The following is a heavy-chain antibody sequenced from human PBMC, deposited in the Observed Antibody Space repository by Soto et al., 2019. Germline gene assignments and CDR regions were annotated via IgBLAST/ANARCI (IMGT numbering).Heavy chain of an antibody. CDR1: GGTFSSYA. CDR2: IIPIFGTA. J-gene: IGHJ6*02. CDR3: ARILSSRGYPFYGMDV. Sequence: SVKVSCKASGGTFSSYAISWVRQAPGQGLEWMGGIIPIFGTANYAQKFQGRVTITADESTSTAYMELSSLRSEDTAVYYCARILSSRGYPFYGMDVWGQGTTVTSP. V-gene: IGHV1-69*13. D-gene: IGHD1-1*01.